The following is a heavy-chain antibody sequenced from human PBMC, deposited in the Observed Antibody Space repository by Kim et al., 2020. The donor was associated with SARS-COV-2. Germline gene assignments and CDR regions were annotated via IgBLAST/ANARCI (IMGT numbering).Heavy chain of an antibody. CDR2: T. V-gene: IGHV1-3*01. Sequence: TTYSQKFQGRVTITRDTSANTAYMDLRSLTFEDTANYYCARDMNPTVYDYWGQGTLVTVSS. D-gene: IGHD4-4*01. J-gene: IGHJ4*02. CDR3: ARDMNPTVYDY.